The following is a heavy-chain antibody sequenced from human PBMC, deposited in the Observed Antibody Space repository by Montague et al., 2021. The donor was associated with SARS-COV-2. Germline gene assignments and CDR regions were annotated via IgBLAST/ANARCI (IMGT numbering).Heavy chain of an antibody. Sequence: SETLSLTCAVSDGSISTPNWWTWVRLPPGKGLEWVGEIYHAGNTNYNPSLKSRVSMLVDKSWNQFSLQLTSVTAADTAVYYCARKGSCQYDMDVWGQGTLVAVSS. CDR1: DGSISTPNW. J-gene: IGHJ4*02. CDR2: IYHAGNT. D-gene: IGHD1-26*01. CDR3: ARKGSCQYDMDV. V-gene: IGHV4-4*02.